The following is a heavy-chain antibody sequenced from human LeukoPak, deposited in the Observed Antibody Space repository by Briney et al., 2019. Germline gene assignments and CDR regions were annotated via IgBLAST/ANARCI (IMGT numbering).Heavy chain of an antibody. CDR1: AGSISSYY. CDR3: ARGTYYYGPGSSWNFDY. J-gene: IGHJ4*02. Sequence: SETLSLTCTVSAGSISSYYWGWHRQPAGKGMEWIGRTYTSVSTNSNPALKSRVTMSVDTSKNEFSLRLSSVTAADTAVYYCARGTYYYGPGSSWNFDYWGQGTLVTVSA. D-gene: IGHD3-10*01. CDR2: TYTSVST. V-gene: IGHV4-4*07.